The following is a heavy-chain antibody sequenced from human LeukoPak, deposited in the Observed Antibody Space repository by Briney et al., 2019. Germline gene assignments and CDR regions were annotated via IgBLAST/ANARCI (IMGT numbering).Heavy chain of an antibody. V-gene: IGHV4-39*01. J-gene: IGHJ4*02. CDR2: IYYSGST. CDR3: ARAYSGSCLDY. D-gene: IGHD2-15*01. Sequence: SETLSLTCTVSGGSISSSSYYWGWIRQPPGKGLEWIGSIYYSGSTYYNPSLKSRVTISVDTSKNQFSLKLSSVTAADTAVYYCARAYSGSCLDYWGQGTLVTVSS. CDR1: GGSISSSSYY.